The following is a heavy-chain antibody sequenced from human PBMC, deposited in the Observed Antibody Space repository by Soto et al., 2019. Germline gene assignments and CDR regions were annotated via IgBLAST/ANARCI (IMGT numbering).Heavy chain of an antibody. J-gene: IGHJ4*02. D-gene: IGHD3-9*01. CDR3: AREGADISDYFDY. Sequence: PGGSLRLSCAASGFTFSSYAMHWVRQAPGKGLEWVAVISYDGSNKYYADSVKGRFTISRDNSKNTLYLQMNSLRAEDTAVYYCAREGADISDYFDYWGQGTLVTVSS. CDR1: GFTFSSYA. V-gene: IGHV3-30-3*01. CDR2: ISYDGSNK.